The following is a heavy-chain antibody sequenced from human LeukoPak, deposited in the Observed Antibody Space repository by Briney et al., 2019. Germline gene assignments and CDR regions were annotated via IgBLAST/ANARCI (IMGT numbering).Heavy chain of an antibody. D-gene: IGHD3-10*01. J-gene: IGHJ2*01. Sequence: GGSLRLSCAASGFTIATKYMIWVRQAPGKGLEGVSIIYSGATTYYADSVRGRFTISRDTSKNTVSLQMNSLRAEDTDVYFCARLGDHYHWNLDLWGRGTLVTVSS. CDR1: GFTIATKY. V-gene: IGHV3-53*01. CDR3: ARLGDHYHWNLDL. CDR2: IYSGATT.